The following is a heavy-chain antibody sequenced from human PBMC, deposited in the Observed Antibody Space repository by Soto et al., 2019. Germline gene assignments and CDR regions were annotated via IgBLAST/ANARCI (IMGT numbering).Heavy chain of an antibody. Sequence: QVQLVQSGAEVKKPGSSVKVSCKASGGTFNNYGISWVRQAPGQGLEWMGGLIPISGSAKYTGFFRGRITITADTATSTAYMELSSLKSEDTAVYYCATQAVAGATGHGMDVWGQGTTVTVSS. V-gene: IGHV1-69*06. J-gene: IGHJ6*02. CDR1: GGTFNNYG. CDR2: LIPISGSA. D-gene: IGHD6-13*01. CDR3: ATQAVAGATGHGMDV.